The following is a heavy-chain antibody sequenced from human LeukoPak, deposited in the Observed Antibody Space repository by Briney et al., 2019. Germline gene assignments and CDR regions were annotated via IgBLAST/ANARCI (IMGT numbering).Heavy chain of an antibody. CDR2: ISGSGGST. V-gene: IGHV3-23*01. CDR3: ARRLDWNDNEDY. Sequence: PGGSLRLSCAASGFTFSSYAMSWVRQAPGKGLEWVSAISGSGGSTYYADSVKGRFTISRDNSKNTLYLQMNSLRAEDTAVYYCARRLDWNDNEDYWGQGTLVTVSS. CDR1: GFTFSSYA. J-gene: IGHJ4*02. D-gene: IGHD1-1*01.